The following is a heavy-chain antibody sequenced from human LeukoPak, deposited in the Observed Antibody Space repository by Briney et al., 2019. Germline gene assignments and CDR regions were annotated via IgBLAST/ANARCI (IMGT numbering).Heavy chain of an antibody. Sequence: SRTXSLXXXXSXXXXXSNSXAWNWXRQSPSRGLEWLGRTYYRSKWYNDYAVSVKSRITINPDTSKNQFSLQLNSVTPEDTAVYYCARGIVATYYYYMDVWGKGTTVTVSS. J-gene: IGHJ6*03. D-gene: IGHD5-12*01. CDR2: TYYRSKWYN. CDR1: XXXXXSNSXA. V-gene: IGHV6-1*01. CDR3: ARGIVATYYYYMDV.